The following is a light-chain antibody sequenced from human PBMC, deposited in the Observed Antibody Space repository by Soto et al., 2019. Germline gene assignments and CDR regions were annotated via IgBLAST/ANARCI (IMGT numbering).Light chain of an antibody. CDR1: QSVSSY. V-gene: IGKV3-11*01. Sequence: EIVLTQSPATLSLSPGERATLSCRASQSVSSYLAWYQQKPGQPPRLLIYDASNRATGIPARFSGSGSGTDFTLTISSLESEDFAVYYCQQRSNWPPTFGGGTKVEIK. J-gene: IGKJ4*01. CDR3: QQRSNWPPT. CDR2: DAS.